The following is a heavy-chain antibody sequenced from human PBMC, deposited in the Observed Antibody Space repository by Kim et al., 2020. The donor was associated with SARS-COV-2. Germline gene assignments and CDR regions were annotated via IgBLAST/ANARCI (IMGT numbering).Heavy chain of an antibody. CDR2: IDTSHETI. V-gene: IGHV3-48*03. CDR1: GFSFTNYE. D-gene: IGHD1-1*01. J-gene: IGHJ4*02. CDR3: GRDQSGSLDY. Sequence: GGSLRLSCAASGFSFTNYEMNWVRQAPGKGLEWVSYIDTSHETIHYSDSVEGRFTISRDNARNSLYLQMDSLRADDTAVYYCGRDQSGSLDYWGQGTLVTVSS.